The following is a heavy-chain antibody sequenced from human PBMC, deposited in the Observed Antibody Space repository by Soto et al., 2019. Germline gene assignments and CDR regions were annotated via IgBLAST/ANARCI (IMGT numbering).Heavy chain of an antibody. J-gene: IGHJ4*02. CDR2: ISSSSSYI. CDR3: ARENPSEKRIFGVAQQDY. Sequence: GGSLRLSCAASGFTFSSYSMNWVRQAPGKGLEWVSSISSSSSYIYYADSVKGRFTISRDNAKNSLYLQMNSLRAEDTAVYYCARENPSEKRIFGVAQQDYWGQGTLVTVSS. D-gene: IGHD3-3*01. CDR1: GFTFSSYS. V-gene: IGHV3-21*01.